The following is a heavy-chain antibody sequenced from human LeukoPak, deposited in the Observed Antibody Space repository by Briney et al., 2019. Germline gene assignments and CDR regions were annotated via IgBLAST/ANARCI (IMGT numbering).Heavy chain of an antibody. J-gene: IGHJ6*02. CDR2: ISGSSSYI. Sequence: PGRSLRLSCAASGFTFSSYSMNWVRQAPGKGLEWVSSISGSSSYIYYADSVKGRFTISRDNAKNSLYLQMNSLRAEDTAVYYCARDLGDILIYGMDVWGQGTTVTVSS. CDR1: GFTFSSYS. D-gene: IGHD2-15*01. V-gene: IGHV3-21*01. CDR3: ARDLGDILIYGMDV.